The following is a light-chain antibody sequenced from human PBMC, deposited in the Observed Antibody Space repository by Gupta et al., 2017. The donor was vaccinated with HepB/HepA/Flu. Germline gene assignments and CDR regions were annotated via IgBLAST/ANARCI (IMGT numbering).Light chain of an antibody. CDR3: LQHNAYPWT. CDR1: QGIRID. J-gene: IGKJ1*01. CDR2: AAS. V-gene: IGKV1-17*01. Sequence: DFQMPQSPSSLAASVGDRVTITCRASQGIRIDLGWYQQKPGKAPKRLIYAASSLQSGVPSRFSGSGSGTEFTLTINSLQSEDFATYYCLQHNAYPWTFGQGTKVEIK.